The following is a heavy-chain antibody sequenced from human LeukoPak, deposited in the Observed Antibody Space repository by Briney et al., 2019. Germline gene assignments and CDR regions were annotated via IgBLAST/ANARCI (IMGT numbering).Heavy chain of an antibody. V-gene: IGHV1-2*02. D-gene: IGHD5-24*01. J-gene: IGHJ6*02. CDR2: INPNSGGT. CDR3: ARGRRWDYYYGMDV. CDR1: GYTFTGYY. Sequence: ASVTVSCKASGYTFTGYYMHWVRQAPGQGLEWMGWINPNSGGTNYAQKFQGRVTMTRDTSISTAYMELSRLRSDDTAVYYCARGRRWDYYYGMDVWGQGTTVTVSS.